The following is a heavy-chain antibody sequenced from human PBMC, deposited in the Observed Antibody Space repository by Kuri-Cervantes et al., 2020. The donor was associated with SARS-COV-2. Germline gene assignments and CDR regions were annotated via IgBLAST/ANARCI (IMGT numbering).Heavy chain of an antibody. D-gene: IGHD6-6*01. V-gene: IGHV3-7*01. CDR1: EFTFSSYW. CDR3: ARVPRSSSQTY. J-gene: IGHJ4*02. CDR2: IKQDGSEE. Sequence: GGSLRLSCAASEFTFSSYWMSWVRQAPGKGLEWVANIKQDGSEEYYVDSVKGRFTISRDNAKSSLYLQMNSLRAEDTAVYYCARVPRSSSQTYWGQGTLVTVSS.